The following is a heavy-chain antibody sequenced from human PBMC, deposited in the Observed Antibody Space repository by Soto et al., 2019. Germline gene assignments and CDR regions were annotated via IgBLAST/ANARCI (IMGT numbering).Heavy chain of an antibody. D-gene: IGHD3-10*01. V-gene: IGHV1-3*01. CDR1: GYTFTSYA. CDR3: ARVGTTMVRDHYGMDV. Sequence: GASVKVSCKASGYTFTSYAMHWVRQAPGQRLEWMGWINAGNGNTKYSQKFQGRVTITRDTSASTAYMELSSLRSEDTAVYYCARVGTTMVRDHYGMDVWGQGTTVTVSS. J-gene: IGHJ6*02. CDR2: INAGNGNT.